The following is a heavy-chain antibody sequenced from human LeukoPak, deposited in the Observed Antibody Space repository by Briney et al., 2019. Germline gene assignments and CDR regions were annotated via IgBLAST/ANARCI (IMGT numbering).Heavy chain of an antibody. CDR1: GGSISSSSYY. CDR3: ARLSTVTAYYMDV. Sequence: SETLSLTCTVSGGSISSSSYYWGWIRQPPGKGLEWIGSIYYSGSTYYNPSLKSRVTIFVDTSKNQFSLKLSSVTAADTAVYYCARLSTVTAYYMDVWGKGTTVTVSS. D-gene: IGHD4-11*01. V-gene: IGHV4-39*01. J-gene: IGHJ6*03. CDR2: IYYSGST.